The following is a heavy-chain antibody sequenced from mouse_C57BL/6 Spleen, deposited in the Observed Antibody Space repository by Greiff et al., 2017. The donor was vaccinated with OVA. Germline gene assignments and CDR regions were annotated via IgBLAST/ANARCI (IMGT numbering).Heavy chain of an antibody. CDR1: GFTFSDYY. CDR3: AREYYGSSHFDY. Sequence: EVKLMESEGGLVQPGSSMKLSCTASGFTFSDYYMAWVRQVPEKGLEWVTNINYDGSSTYYLDSLKSRFIISRDNAKNIRYLQMSSLKSEDTATYFCAREYYGSSHFDYWGQGTTLTVSA. V-gene: IGHV5-16*01. J-gene: IGHJ2*01. CDR2: INYDGSST. D-gene: IGHD1-1*01.